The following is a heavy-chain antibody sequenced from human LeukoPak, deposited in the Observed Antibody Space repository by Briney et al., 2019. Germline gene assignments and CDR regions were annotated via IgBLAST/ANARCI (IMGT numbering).Heavy chain of an antibody. J-gene: IGHJ4*02. V-gene: IGHV4-39*01. CDR1: GGSISSSSYY. CDR2: IYYSGST. D-gene: IGHD6-19*01. Sequence: PSETLSLTCTVSGGSISSSSYYWGWIRQPPGKGLEWIGSIYYSGSTYYNPSLKSRVTISVDTSKNQFSLKLSSVTAADTAVYYCASPSSGWYQIDYWGQGTLVTVSS. CDR3: ASPSSGWYQIDY.